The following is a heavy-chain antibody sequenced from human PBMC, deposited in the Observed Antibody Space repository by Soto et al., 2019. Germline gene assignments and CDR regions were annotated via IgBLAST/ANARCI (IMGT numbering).Heavy chain of an antibody. CDR1: GFTFSSYA. CDR2: ISGGGVTT. CDR3: NLGYCSSTSCSRGLYYFDY. D-gene: IGHD2-2*01. V-gene: IGHV3-23*01. J-gene: IGHJ4*02. Sequence: PGGSLRLSCAASGFTFSSYAMSWVRQAPGKGLEWVSVISGGGVTTNYADSVKGRFTISRDNSKNTLYLQMNSLRAEDTAVYYCNLGYCSSTSCSRGLYYFDYWGQGTLVTVSS.